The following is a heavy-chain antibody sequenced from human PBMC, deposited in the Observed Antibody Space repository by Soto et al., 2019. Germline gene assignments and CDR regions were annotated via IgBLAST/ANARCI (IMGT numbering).Heavy chain of an antibody. Sequence: SVKVSCKASGGTFSSYAISWVRRAPGQGLEWMGGIIPIFGTANYAQKFQGRVTITADESTSTAYMELSSLRSGDTAVYYCARVPDSSGWYDAFDIWGQGTMVTVSS. D-gene: IGHD6-19*01. J-gene: IGHJ3*02. CDR2: IIPIFGTA. V-gene: IGHV1-69*13. CDR1: GGTFSSYA. CDR3: ARVPDSSGWYDAFDI.